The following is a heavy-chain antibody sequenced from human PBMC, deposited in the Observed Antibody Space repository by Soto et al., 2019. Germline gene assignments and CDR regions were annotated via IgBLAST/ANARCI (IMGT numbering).Heavy chain of an antibody. CDR2: VWYDGSNK. Sequence: KGLEWVAVVWYDGSNKYYADSVKGRFTISRDNSKHTLYLQMNSLRAEDTAVYYCVFFQAEDGIRAFCPVSDFLLNRSSDL. J-gene: IGHJ2*01. D-gene: IGHD1-26*01. CDR3: VFFQAEDGIRAFCPVSDFLLNRSSDL. V-gene: IGHV3-33*01.